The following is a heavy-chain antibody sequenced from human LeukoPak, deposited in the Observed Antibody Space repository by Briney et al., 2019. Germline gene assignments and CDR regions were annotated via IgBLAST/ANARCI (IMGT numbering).Heavy chain of an antibody. CDR2: IGSSSSGYT. J-gene: IGHJ4*02. D-gene: IGHD6-19*01. V-gene: IGHV3-11*05. CDR1: GFTFSGYY. Sequence: GGSLRLSCAASGFTFSGYYMSWICQAPGKGLEWVSCIGSSSSGYTNYADSVKGRFTISRDNAKNSLYLQMDGLRAEDTAVYYCARDRGAVAATWFDYWGQGTLVTVSS. CDR3: ARDRGAVAATWFDY.